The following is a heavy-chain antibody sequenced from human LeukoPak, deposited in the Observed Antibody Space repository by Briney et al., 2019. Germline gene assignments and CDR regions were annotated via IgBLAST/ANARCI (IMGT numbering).Heavy chain of an antibody. J-gene: IGHJ4*02. CDR2: IYSSGST. CDR3: ARDGNWYYFDY. D-gene: IGHD1-1*01. Sequence: SETLSLTCTVSGGSISSYYWSWIRQPAGKGLEWIGRIYSSGSTNYSPSLKSRVTMSVDTPKNQFSLKLSSVTAADTAVYYCARDGNWYYFDYWGQGTLVTVSS. CDR1: GGSISSYY. V-gene: IGHV4-4*07.